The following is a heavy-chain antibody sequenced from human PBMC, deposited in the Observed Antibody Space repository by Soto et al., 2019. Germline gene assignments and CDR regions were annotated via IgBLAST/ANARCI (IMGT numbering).Heavy chain of an antibody. J-gene: IGHJ4*02. V-gene: IGHV3-15*07. Sequence: PGGSLRLSCAASGFTFSNAWMNWVRQAPGKGLEWVGRIKSKTDGETTDYAAPVKGRFTISRDDSKNTLYLQMNSLKTEDTAVYYGTTLLLWFGEPGYWGQGTLVTVSS. CDR3: TTLLLWFGEPGY. CDR2: IKSKTDGETT. CDR1: GFTFSNAW. D-gene: IGHD3-10*01.